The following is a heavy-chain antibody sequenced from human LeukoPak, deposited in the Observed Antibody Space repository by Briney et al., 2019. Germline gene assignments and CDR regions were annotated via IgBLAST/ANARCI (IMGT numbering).Heavy chain of an antibody. V-gene: IGHV1-18*01. J-gene: IGHJ4*02. CDR1: GYTFTSYG. CDR3: ARDHMATVTTGY. Sequence: ASVNVSCKASGYTFTSYGISWVRQAPGQGLEWMGSISAYNGNTNYAQKLQGRVAMTTDTSTSKAYMELWNMRSDDTAVYYCARDHMATVTTGYWGQGTLVTVSS. D-gene: IGHD4-17*01. CDR2: ISAYNGNT.